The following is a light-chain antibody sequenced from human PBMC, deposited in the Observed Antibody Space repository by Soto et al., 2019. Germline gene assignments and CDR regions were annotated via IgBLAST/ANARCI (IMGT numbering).Light chain of an antibody. CDR2: DAS. V-gene: IGKV1-39*01. CDR1: QSISSY. Sequence: IQMTQSPSSLSASVGDRVTITCRASQSISSYLNWYQQKPGKAPNLLIYDASSLQSGVPSRFSGSGSGTDFSLTISSLQREDFATYYCQQTYSTPRTFGQGTMVDVK. CDR3: QQTYSTPRT. J-gene: IGKJ1*01.